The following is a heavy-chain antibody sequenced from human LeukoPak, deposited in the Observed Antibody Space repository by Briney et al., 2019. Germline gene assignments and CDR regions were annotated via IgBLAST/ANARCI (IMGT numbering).Heavy chain of an antibody. J-gene: IGHJ5*02. Sequence: GESLKISCKSSGYSFTSYWIGWVRQMPGKGLEWMGIIYPGDSDTTYSPSFQGQVTISSDKSISTAYLQWSSLKASDTAMYYCAIDTNNYYGSGSFDHWGQGTLVTVSS. D-gene: IGHD3-10*01. CDR1: GYSFTSYW. CDR2: IYPGDSDT. V-gene: IGHV5-51*01. CDR3: AIDTNNYYGSGSFDH.